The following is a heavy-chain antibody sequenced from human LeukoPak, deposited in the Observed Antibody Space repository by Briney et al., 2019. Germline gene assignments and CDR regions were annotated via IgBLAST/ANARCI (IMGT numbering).Heavy chain of an antibody. CDR3: AKLGHFNWFDP. CDR2: ISGSGGST. CDR1: GFTFSSYA. Sequence: ASLRLSCAASGFTFSSYAMSWVRQAPGKGLGWVSAISGSGGSTYYADSVKGRFTISRDNSKNTLYLQMNSLRAEDTAVYYCAKLGHFNWFDPRGQGTLVTVSS. D-gene: IGHD3-3*02. V-gene: IGHV3-23*01. J-gene: IGHJ5*02.